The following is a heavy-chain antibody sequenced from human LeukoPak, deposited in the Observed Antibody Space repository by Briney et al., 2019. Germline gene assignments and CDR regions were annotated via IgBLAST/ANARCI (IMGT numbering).Heavy chain of an antibody. CDR3: AGRLGEQQPFDY. V-gene: IGHV4-59*08. Sequence: PSETLSLTCTVSGGSISSYYWSWSRQPPGKGLEWIGYIYYSGSTNYNPSLKSRVTISVDTSKNQFSLKLSSATAADTAVYYCAGRLGEQQPFDYWGQGTLVTVSS. CDR2: IYYSGST. J-gene: IGHJ4*02. D-gene: IGHD6-13*01. CDR1: GGSISSYY.